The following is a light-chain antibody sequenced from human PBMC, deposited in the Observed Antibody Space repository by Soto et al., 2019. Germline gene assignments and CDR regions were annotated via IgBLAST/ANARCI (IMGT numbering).Light chain of an antibody. V-gene: IGKV3-15*01. CDR3: QQYNSPLT. CDR2: GAS. CDR1: QSVSSN. J-gene: IGKJ4*01. Sequence: EIVMTQSPATLSVSPGERATLSCRASQSVSSNFAWYQQKPDQAPRLLIYGASTRATGIPARCSGSGSGTEFTLTISSLQSEDVAVYYCQQYNSPLTFGGGTKVEIK.